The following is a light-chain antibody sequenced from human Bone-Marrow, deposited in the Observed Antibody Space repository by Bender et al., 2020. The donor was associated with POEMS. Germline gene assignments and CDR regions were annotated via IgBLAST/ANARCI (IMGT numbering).Light chain of an antibody. CDR3: SSYTSSTWV. CDR2: DVS. V-gene: IGLV2-14*03. Sequence: QSALTQPASVSGPPGQSITISCTGTSSDVGGYNYVSWYQHHPGKAPKVMIYDVSNRPSGVSNRFSGSKSGNTASLTISGLQSEDEADYYCSSYTSSTWVFGGGTKLTVL. J-gene: IGLJ3*02. CDR1: SSDVGGYNY.